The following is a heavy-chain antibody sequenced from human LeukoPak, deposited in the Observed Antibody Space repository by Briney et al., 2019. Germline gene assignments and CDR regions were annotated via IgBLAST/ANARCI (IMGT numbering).Heavy chain of an antibody. D-gene: IGHD1-26*01. J-gene: IGHJ4*02. CDR1: GFSFSSYA. Sequence: GGSLRLSCAASGFSFSSYAMHWVRQAPGKGLEWVAAIPNDGSKTYYADSVKGRFTISRDNSKNTLYLQMNSLRAEDTAVYYCARDSVGATNYFDYWGQGTLVTASS. CDR2: IPNDGSKT. CDR3: ARDSVGATNYFDY. V-gene: IGHV3-30-3*01.